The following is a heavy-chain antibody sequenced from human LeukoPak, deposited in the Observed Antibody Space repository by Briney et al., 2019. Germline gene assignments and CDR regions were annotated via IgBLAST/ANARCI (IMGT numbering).Heavy chain of an antibody. V-gene: IGHV3-30*02. D-gene: IGHD4-11*01. Sequence: PGGSLRLSCAASGFTFSSYGMHWVRQAPGKGLEWVAFIRYDGSNKYYADSVKGRFTISRDNSKNTLYLQMNSLRAEDTAVYYCAKDDDYSNSYFDYWGQGTLVTVSS. CDR1: GFTFSSYG. CDR2: IRYDGSNK. CDR3: AKDDDYSNSYFDY. J-gene: IGHJ4*02.